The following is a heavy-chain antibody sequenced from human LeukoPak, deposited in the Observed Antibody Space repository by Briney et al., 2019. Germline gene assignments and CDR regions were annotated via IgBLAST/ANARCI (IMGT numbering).Heavy chain of an antibody. CDR2: IYYSGST. J-gene: IGHJ3*02. V-gene: IGHV4-59*01. Sequence: SETLSLTCNVSGGSISSYYWSWIRQPPGKGLEWIGYIYYSGSTNYNPSLKSRVTISVDTSKNQFSLKLSSVTAADTAVYYCARKMEMATINAFDIWGQGTMVTVSS. CDR1: GGSISSYY. CDR3: ARKMEMATINAFDI. D-gene: IGHD5-24*01.